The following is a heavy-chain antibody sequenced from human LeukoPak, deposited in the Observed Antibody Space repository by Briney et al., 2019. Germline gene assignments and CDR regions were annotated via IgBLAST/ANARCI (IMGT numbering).Heavy chain of an antibody. CDR1: GGTFSSYA. CDR3: ARDSVGGGMDV. J-gene: IGHJ6*02. Sequence: GASVKVSCKASGGTFSSYAISWVRQAPGQGLEWMGRIIPILGIANYAQKFQGRVTITADKSTSTAYMELSSLRSEDTAVYYCARDSVGGGMDVWGQGTTATVSS. V-gene: IGHV1-69*04. CDR2: IIPILGIA. D-gene: IGHD2-15*01.